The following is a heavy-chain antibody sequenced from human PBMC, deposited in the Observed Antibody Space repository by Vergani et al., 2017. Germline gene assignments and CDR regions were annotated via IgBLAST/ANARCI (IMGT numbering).Heavy chain of an antibody. Sequence: QVQLQQWGAGLLKPSETLSLTCAVYGGSFSGYYWSWIRQPPGKGLEWIGEINHSGSTNYNPSLKSRVTISVDTSKNQFSLKLSSVTAADTAVYYCARSYYYGSGSREDYMDVWGKGTTVTVSS. V-gene: IGHV4-34*01. CDR3: ARSYYYGSGSREDYMDV. CDR2: INHSGST. CDR1: GGSFSGYY. J-gene: IGHJ6*03. D-gene: IGHD3-10*01.